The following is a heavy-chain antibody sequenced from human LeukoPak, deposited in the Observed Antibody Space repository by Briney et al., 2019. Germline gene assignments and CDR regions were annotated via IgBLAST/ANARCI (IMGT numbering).Heavy chain of an antibody. V-gene: IGHV3-30*04. CDR1: GFTFSSYA. J-gene: IGHJ3*02. Sequence: PGGSLRLSCAASGFTFSSYAMHWVRQAPGKGLEWVAVISYDGSNKYYADSVKGRFTISRDNAKNSLYLQMNSLRAEDTAVYYCARVLVATSNAFDIWGQGTMVTVSS. CDR3: ARVLVATSNAFDI. D-gene: IGHD5-12*01. CDR2: ISYDGSNK.